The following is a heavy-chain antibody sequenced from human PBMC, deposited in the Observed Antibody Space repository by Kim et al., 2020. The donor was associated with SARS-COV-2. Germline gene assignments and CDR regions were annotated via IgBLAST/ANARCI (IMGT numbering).Heavy chain of an antibody. J-gene: IGHJ6*02. CDR1: GFTVSSNY. CDR2: IYSGGST. Sequence: GGSLRLSCAASGFTVSSNYMSWVRQAPGKGLEWVSVIYSGGSTYYADSVKGRFTISRDNSKNTLYLQMNSLRAEDTAVYYCARGPQKTGTDYYYYGMDVCSQGTTVTVSS. D-gene: IGHD1-7*01. V-gene: IGHV3-53*01. CDR3: ARGPQKTGTDYYYYGMDV.